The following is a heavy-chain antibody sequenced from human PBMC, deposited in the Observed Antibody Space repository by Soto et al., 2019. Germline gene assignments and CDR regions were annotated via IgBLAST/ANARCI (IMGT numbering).Heavy chain of an antibody. J-gene: IGHJ5*02. V-gene: IGHV4-4*02. CDR3: ARDYMVRGVMRWFDP. CDR1: GGSISSSNW. Sequence: QVQLQESGPGLVKPSGTLSLTCAVSGGSISSSNWWSWVRQPPGKGLEWIGEIYHSGSTNYNPSLKSRGTISVDKSKNQCSLKLSSVTAADTAVYYCARDYMVRGVMRWFDPWGQGTLVTVSS. CDR2: IYHSGST. D-gene: IGHD3-10*01.